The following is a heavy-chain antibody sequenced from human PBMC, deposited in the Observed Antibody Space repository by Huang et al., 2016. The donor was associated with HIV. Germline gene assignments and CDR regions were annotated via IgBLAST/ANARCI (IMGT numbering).Heavy chain of an antibody. D-gene: IGHD1-26*01. Sequence: QVHLQESGPGLVKPSETLSLTCSVSGGSIPSHYWIWLRQPPGKGLEWIGNKYYSGSTNYNPSLRSRVTMSIDTSKNQFSLKLSSVTAADTAVYYCARGLPLVGAMNFWGQGALVTVSS. CDR2: KYYSGST. CDR1: GGSIPSHY. CDR3: ARGLPLVGAMNF. V-gene: IGHV4-59*11. J-gene: IGHJ4*02.